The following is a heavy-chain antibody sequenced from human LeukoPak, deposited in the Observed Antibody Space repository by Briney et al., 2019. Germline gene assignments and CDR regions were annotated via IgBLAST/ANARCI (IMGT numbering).Heavy chain of an antibody. CDR1: GYSISSGYY. J-gene: IGHJ6*03. Sequence: PSETLSLTCTVSGYSISSGYYWGWIRQPPGKGLEWIGSIYHSGSTYYNPSLKSRVTISVDTPKNQFSLKLSSVTAADTAVYYCARVIVVPAAIRDYYYYYMDVWGKGTTVTVSS. CDR3: ARVIVVPAAIRDYYYYYMDV. CDR2: IYHSGST. V-gene: IGHV4-38-2*02. D-gene: IGHD2-2*02.